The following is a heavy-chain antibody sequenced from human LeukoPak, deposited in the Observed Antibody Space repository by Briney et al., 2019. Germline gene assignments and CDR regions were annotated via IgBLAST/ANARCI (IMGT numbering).Heavy chain of an antibody. CDR1: GFSFSRSW. CDR2: IKVDGSEK. V-gene: IGHV3-7*01. D-gene: IGHD3-10*01. Sequence: GGSLRLSCVASGFSFSRSWVSWVRQAPGKGLEWVANIKVDGSEKHYLDSVEGRFIISRDNAKNSLHLQMNNLRAEDTAEYYCVRDGPFGSGTFGYWAQGTLVSVSS. CDR3: VRDGPFGSGTFGY. J-gene: IGHJ4*02.